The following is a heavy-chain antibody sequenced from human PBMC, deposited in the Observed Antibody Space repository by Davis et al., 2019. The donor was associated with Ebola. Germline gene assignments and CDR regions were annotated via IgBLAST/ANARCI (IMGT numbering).Heavy chain of an antibody. CDR1: GFTFSNAW. CDR3: TTGHLIVGATSYY. J-gene: IGHJ4*02. V-gene: IGHV3-15*01. Sequence: GESLKISCAASGFTFSNAWMSWVRQAPGKGLEWVGRIKGKTDGGTTDYAAPVKGRFTISRDDSKNTLYLQMNSLKTEDTAVYYCTTGHLIVGATSYYWGQGTLVTVSS. CDR2: IKGKTDGGTT. D-gene: IGHD1-26*01.